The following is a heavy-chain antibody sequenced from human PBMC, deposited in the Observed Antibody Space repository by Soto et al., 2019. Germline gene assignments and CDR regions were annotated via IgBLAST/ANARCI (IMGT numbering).Heavy chain of an antibody. Sequence: PSETLSLTCTVSGGSINSATNYWSWIRQHPVKGLEWIGYIYYSGTTYYNPSLKSRVKLSLDTSKNQFSLRLSSVTAADTAVYYCARQYSGYDKNRWEPWGQGALVTVSS. V-gene: IGHV4-31*03. D-gene: IGHD5-12*01. J-gene: IGHJ5*02. CDR3: ARQYSGYDKNRWEP. CDR2: IYYSGTT. CDR1: GGSINSATNY.